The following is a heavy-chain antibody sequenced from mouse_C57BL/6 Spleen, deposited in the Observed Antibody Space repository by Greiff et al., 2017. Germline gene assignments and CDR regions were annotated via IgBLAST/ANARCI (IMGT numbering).Heavy chain of an antibody. CDR3: ARGIYYDYEGYAMDY. D-gene: IGHD2-4*01. CDR2: FHPYNDDT. Sequence: QVQLQQSGAELVKPGASVKMSCKASGYTFTTYPIEWMKQNHGKSLEWIGNFHPYNDDTKYNEKVKGKATLTVEKSSSTVYLELSRLTSDDSAVYYCARGIYYDYEGYAMDYWGQGTSVTVSS. V-gene: IGHV1-47*01. J-gene: IGHJ4*01. CDR1: GYTFTTYP.